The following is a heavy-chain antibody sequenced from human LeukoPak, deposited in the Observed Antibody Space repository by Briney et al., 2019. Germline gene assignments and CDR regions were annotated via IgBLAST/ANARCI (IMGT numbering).Heavy chain of an antibody. V-gene: IGHV1-2*02. CDR1: GYTFTGYY. J-gene: IGHJ4*02. CDR3: ARVGFWSGYTPDY. D-gene: IGHD3-3*01. CDR2: INPNSGGT. Sequence: ASVKVSCKASGYTFTGYYMHWVRQAPGQGLEWMGWINPNSGGTNYAQKFQGRVTMTRDTSISTAYMELSRLRSDDTAVYYCARVGFWSGYTPDYWGQGTLVTVSS.